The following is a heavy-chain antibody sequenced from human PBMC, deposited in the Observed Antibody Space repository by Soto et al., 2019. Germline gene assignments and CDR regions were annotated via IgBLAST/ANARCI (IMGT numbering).Heavy chain of an antibody. Sequence: PSPTLSLTCAISGDSVSSNSAAWNWIRQSPSRGLEWLGRTYYRSKWYNDYAVSVKSRITINPDTSKNQFSLQLNSVTPEDTAVYYCARVMVGKAAAIVGSWFDPWGQGTLVTVSS. CDR3: ARVMVGKAAAIVGSWFDP. CDR2: TYYRSKWYN. V-gene: IGHV6-1*01. D-gene: IGHD6-13*01. CDR1: GDSVSSNSAA. J-gene: IGHJ5*02.